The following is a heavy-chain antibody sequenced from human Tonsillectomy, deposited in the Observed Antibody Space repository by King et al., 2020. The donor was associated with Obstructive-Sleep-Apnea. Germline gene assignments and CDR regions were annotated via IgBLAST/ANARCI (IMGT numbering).Heavy chain of an antibody. V-gene: IGHV4-30-4*01. Sequence: VQLQESGPGLVKPSQTLSLTCTVSGGYITSGDYYWSWIRQPPGKGLECIGYVYYSGRTYSNPSLKSRVTISVDTSKTQFSLKLSSLTAADTAVYYCARGNYYDSSGYYHRGEWFDPWGQGTLVTVSS. D-gene: IGHD3-22*01. CDR2: VYYSGRT. J-gene: IGHJ5*02. CDR3: ARGNYYDSSGYYHRGEWFDP. CDR1: GGYITSGDYY.